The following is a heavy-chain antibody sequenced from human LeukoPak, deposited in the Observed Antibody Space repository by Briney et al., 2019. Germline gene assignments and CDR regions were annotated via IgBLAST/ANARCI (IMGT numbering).Heavy chain of an antibody. D-gene: IGHD6-13*01. CDR1: GGSISSYY. V-gene: IGHV4-59*08. CDR2: IYYSGRT. Sequence: PSETLSLTCTVSGGSISSYYWSWIRQPPGKGLEWIGYIYYSGRTNYNPSLKSRVTISVDTSKNQFSLKLSSVTAADTAVYYCARSSIAAAGKFDYWGQGTLVTVSS. J-gene: IGHJ4*02. CDR3: ARSSIAAAGKFDY.